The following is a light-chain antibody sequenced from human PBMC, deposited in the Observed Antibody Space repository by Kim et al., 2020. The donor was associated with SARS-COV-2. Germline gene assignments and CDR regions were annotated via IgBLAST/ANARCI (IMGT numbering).Light chain of an antibody. J-gene: IGKJ5*01. CDR1: QDIRND. V-gene: IGKV1-17*01. CDR2: GAS. Sequence: ASVGDRVTSTCRGSQDIRNDLGWYQQKPGRAPKRLIYGASSLQSGLPSRFSGSGSGTEFTLTISSVQPEDFATYYCLQHSNYPITFGQGTRLEIK. CDR3: LQHSNYPIT.